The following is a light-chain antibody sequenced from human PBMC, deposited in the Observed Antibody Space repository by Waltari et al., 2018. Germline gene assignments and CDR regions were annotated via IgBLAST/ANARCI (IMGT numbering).Light chain of an antibody. J-gene: IGLJ3*02. Sequence: QSALTQSASVSGSLGQSITMSCTGTTSDLGGYNYVSWYQQHPGKAPKLILYDVTSRPPGVSNRFSGSKSSNTASLTISGLQAEGEADYYCCSFTTSSTWVFGGGTKLTVL. CDR1: TSDLGGYNY. V-gene: IGLV2-14*03. CDR2: DVT. CDR3: CSFTTSSTWV.